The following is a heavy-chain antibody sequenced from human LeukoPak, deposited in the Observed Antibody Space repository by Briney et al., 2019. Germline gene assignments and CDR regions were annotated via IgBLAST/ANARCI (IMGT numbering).Heavy chain of an antibody. Sequence: SETLSLTCTVSGGSISSYYWSWIRQPPGKGLEWIGYIYYSGSTNYNPSLKSRVTISVDRSKNQFSLKLSSVTAADTAVYYCASGSTYYYDSSGYYYRAWGQGTLVTVSS. CDR2: IYYSGST. V-gene: IGHV4-59*12. CDR3: ASGSTYYYDSSGYYYRA. CDR1: GGSISSYY. D-gene: IGHD3-22*01. J-gene: IGHJ4*02.